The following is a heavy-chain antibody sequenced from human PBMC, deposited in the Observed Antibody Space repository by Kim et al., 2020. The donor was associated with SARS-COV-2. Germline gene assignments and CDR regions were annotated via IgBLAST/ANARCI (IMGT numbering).Heavy chain of an antibody. CDR2: IKSKTDGGTT. CDR1: GFTFSNAW. J-gene: IGHJ4*02. D-gene: IGHD3-10*01. Sequence: GGSLRLSCAASGFTFSNAWMSWVRQAPGKGLEWVGRIKSKTDGGTTDYAAPVKGRFTISRDDSKNTLYLQMNSLKTEDTAVYYCTTHLVLWFGELLYNYFDYWGQGTLVTVSS. V-gene: IGHV3-15*01. CDR3: TTHLVLWFGELLYNYFDY.